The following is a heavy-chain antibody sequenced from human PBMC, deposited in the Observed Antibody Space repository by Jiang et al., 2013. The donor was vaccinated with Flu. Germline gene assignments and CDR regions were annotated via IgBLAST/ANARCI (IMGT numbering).Heavy chain of an antibody. CDR1: GGSISSSSYY. CDR3: ARLITYYYGSGSYSHKAGWFDP. J-gene: IGHJ5*02. D-gene: IGHD3-10*01. Sequence: LVKPSETLSLTCTVSGGSISSSSYYWGWIRQPPGKGLEWIGSIYYSGSTYYNPSLKSRVTISVDTSKNQFSLKLSSVTTADTAVYYCARLITYYYGSGSYSHKAGWFDPWGQGTLVTVSS. CDR2: IYYSGST. V-gene: IGHV4-39*01.